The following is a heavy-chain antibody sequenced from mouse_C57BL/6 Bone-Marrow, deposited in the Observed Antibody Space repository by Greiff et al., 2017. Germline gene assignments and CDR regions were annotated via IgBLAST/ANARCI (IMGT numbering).Heavy chain of an antibody. CDR2: IYPRSGNT. CDR3: SRYDYDWFAY. D-gene: IGHD2-4*01. Sequence: VQLQQSGAELVRPGASVKLSCKASGYTFTSYGISWVKQTTGQGLEWIGEIYPRSGNTYYNEKFKGKATLTADKSSSTAYMELRSLTSEDSAVYFCSRYDYDWFAYWGQGTLVTVSA. CDR1: GYTFTSYG. V-gene: IGHV1-81*01. J-gene: IGHJ3*01.